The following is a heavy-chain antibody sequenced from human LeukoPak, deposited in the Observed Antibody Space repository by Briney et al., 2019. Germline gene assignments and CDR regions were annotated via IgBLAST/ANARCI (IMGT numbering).Heavy chain of an antibody. CDR1: GFTFTSYG. CDR2: ISAYSGNT. J-gene: IGHJ6*02. D-gene: IGHD5-24*01. CDR3: ARDGVEMATYYYYAMDV. Sequence: GASVKVSCKASGFTFTSYGFSWVRQAPGQGLEWMGWISAYSGNTNFAQKLQGRVTMTTDTSTSTAYMELRSLRSDDTAVHYCARDGVEMATYYYYAMDVWGQGTTVTVSS. V-gene: IGHV1-18*04.